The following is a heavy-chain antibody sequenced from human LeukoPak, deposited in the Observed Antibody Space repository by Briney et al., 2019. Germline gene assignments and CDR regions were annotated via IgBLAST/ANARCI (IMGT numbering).Heavy chain of an antibody. CDR2: IFGGGST. Sequence: GGSLRLSCAASGFTFSTYWMHWVRQAPGKGLEWVSAIFGGGSTYYADSVKGRFTISRDNSKNTLYLQMNSLRAEDTAVYYCARDKSYGIDYWGQGTLVTVSS. V-gene: IGHV3-66*01. J-gene: IGHJ4*02. CDR3: ARDKSYGIDY. D-gene: IGHD3-16*01. CDR1: GFTFSTYW.